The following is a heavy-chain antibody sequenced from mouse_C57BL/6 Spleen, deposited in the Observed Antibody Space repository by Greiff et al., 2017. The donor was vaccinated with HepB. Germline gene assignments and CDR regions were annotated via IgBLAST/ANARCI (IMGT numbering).Heavy chain of an antibody. D-gene: IGHD2-5*01. CDR1: GYTFTSYW. Sequence: QVQLQQPGAELVRPGSSVKLSCKASGYTFTSYWMHWVKQRPIQGLEWIGNIDPSDSETHYNQKFKDKATLTVDKSSSTAYMQLSSLTSEDSAVYYCAREDYSNYVFAYWGQGTLVTVSA. CDR3: AREDYSNYVFAY. J-gene: IGHJ3*01. CDR2: IDPSDSET. V-gene: IGHV1-52*01.